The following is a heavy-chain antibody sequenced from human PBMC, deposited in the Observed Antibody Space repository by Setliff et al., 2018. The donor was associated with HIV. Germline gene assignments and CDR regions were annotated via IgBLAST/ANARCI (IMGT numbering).Heavy chain of an antibody. CDR3: ARFDHASIDY. Sequence: SETLSLTCTVSGGSISSGGYYWSWIRQHPGKGLEWIGYIYYSGSTTYNPSLESRVTISIDTSKNQFSLNLSSVTAADTAVYYCARFDHASIDYWGQGTLVTSPQ. CDR1: GGSISSGGYY. D-gene: IGHD2-2*01. V-gene: IGHV4-31*03. J-gene: IGHJ4*02. CDR2: IYYSGST.